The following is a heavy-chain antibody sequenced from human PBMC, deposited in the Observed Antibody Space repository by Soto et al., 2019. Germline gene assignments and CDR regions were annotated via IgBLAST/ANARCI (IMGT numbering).Heavy chain of an antibody. J-gene: IGHJ4*02. V-gene: IGHV3-33*01. CDR1: GFTFSTYG. CDR2: IWYDGSNK. D-gene: IGHD1-26*01. Sequence: QVQLVESGGGVVQPGRSLRLSCAASGFTFSTYGMHWVRQAPGKGLEWMAVIWYDGSNKYYADSVTGRFTISRDNSKSTLYLQMNSLRAEDTAVYYCARDRLLGNSFDYWGQGSLVTVSS. CDR3: ARDRLLGNSFDY.